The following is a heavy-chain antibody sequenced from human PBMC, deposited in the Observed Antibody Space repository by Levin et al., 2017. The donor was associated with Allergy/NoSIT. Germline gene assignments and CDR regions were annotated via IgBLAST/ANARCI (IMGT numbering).Heavy chain of an antibody. J-gene: IGHJ4*02. D-gene: IGHD4-23*01. Sequence: KTGGSLRLSCSVSGGSMRRLHWSWIRKPPGRGLEWIGQIHDSGSFNYNPSLWSRVTISVDRSRKHFSVGLRSVTAADTAVYYCATYEEGVGGKGYWGQGIPVTVSS. V-gene: IGHV4-59*11. CDR1: GGSMRRLH. CDR2: IHDSGSF. CDR3: ATYEEGVGGKGY.